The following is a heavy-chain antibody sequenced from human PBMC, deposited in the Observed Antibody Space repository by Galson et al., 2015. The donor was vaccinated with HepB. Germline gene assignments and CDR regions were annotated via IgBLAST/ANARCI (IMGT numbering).Heavy chain of an antibody. CDR3: ATGSNRGIAAAGGDFDY. CDR1: GYTLTELS. CDR2: FDPEDGET. D-gene: IGHD6-13*01. Sequence: SVKVSCKVSGYTLTELSMHWVRQAPGKGLEWMGGFDPEDGETIYAQKFQGRVTMTEDTSTDTAYKELSSLRSEDTAVYYCATGSNRGIAAAGGDFDYWGQGTLVTVSS. V-gene: IGHV1-24*01. J-gene: IGHJ4*02.